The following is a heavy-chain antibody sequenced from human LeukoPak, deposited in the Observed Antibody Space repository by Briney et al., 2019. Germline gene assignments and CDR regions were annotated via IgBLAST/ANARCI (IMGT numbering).Heavy chain of an antibody. CDR1: GFTFDDSG. D-gene: IGHD1-26*01. Sequence: GGSLRLSCAASGFTFDDSGMSWVRQAPGKGLEWVSGINWNGGSTGYADSVKGRFTISRDNAKNSLYLQVNSLRAEDTALYYCARDIRLSGSYLFDYWGQGTLVTVSS. CDR2: INWNGGST. J-gene: IGHJ4*02. V-gene: IGHV3-20*04. CDR3: ARDIRLSGSYLFDY.